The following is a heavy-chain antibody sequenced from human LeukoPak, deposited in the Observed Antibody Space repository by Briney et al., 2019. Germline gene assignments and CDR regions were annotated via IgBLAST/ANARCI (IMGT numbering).Heavy chain of an antibody. CDR2: IYTSGST. J-gene: IGHJ4*02. Sequence: SETLSLTCTVSGGSISSYYWSWIRQPAGKGLEWIGRIYTSGSTNYNPSLKSRVTISVDTSKNQFSLKLSSVTAADTAVYYCARVLGRGYSYGYRYFDYWGQGTLVTVSS. D-gene: IGHD5-18*01. CDR1: GGSISSYY. CDR3: ARVLGRGYSYGYRYFDY. V-gene: IGHV4-4*07.